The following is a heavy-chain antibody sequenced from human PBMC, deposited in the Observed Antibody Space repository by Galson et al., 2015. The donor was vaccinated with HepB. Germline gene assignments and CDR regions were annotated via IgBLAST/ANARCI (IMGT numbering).Heavy chain of an antibody. V-gene: IGHV3-33*06. Sequence: SLRLSCAASEFTLSNYGMHWVRQAPGRGLEWVAVIWHDGSKEYYADSVKGRFTISRDNSKNTVYLQINCPRDEDTAVYFCAKEGDGYLHYFDYWGQGTLVTVSS. D-gene: IGHD5-18*01. CDR3: AKEGDGYLHYFDY. CDR1: EFTLSNYG. CDR2: IWHDGSKE. J-gene: IGHJ4*02.